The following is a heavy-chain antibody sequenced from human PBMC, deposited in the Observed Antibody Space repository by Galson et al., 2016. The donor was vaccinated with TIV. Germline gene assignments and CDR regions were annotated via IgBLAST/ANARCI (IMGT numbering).Heavy chain of an antibody. CDR1: GHSFTRDYY. D-gene: IGHD1-26*01. J-gene: IGHJ2*01. CDR2: VYYTGGT. Sequence: SETLSLTCTVSGHSFTRDYYWGWIRQPPGKGLEWIGSVYYTGGTYYNPSLKSRVTMSVDTSKNQFSLKLTSVTAADAAVYYCARDYGEWELNWYLDLWGRGTLVTVSS. V-gene: IGHV4-38-2*02. CDR3: ARDYGEWELNWYLDL.